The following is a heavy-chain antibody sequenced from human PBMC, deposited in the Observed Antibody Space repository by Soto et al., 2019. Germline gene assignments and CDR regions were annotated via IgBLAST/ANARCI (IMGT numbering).Heavy chain of an antibody. J-gene: IGHJ6*02. CDR2: INPNSGGT. D-gene: IGHD5-18*01. CDR3: ARSAMVTPYYYYYGMDV. CDR1: GYTFTGYY. Sequence: GASVKVSCKASGYTFTGYYMHWARQAPGQGLEWMGWINPNSGGTNYAQKFQGWVTMTRDTSISTAYMELSRLRSDDTAVYYCARSAMVTPYYYYYGMDVWGQGTTVTVSS. V-gene: IGHV1-2*04.